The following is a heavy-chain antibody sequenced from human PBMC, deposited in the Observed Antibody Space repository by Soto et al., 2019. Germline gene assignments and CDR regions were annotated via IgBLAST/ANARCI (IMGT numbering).Heavy chain of an antibody. V-gene: IGHV3-21*01. D-gene: IGHD3-10*01. CDR1: GFTFSSYS. CDR2: ISSSSSYI. Sequence: PGGSLRLSCAASGFTFSSYSMNWVRQAPGKGLEWVSRISSSSSYIYYADSVKGRFTISRGNAKNSLYLQMNSLRAEDTAVYYCARDSDSSYYFDYWGQGTLVTVSS. CDR3: ARDSDSSYYFDY. J-gene: IGHJ4*02.